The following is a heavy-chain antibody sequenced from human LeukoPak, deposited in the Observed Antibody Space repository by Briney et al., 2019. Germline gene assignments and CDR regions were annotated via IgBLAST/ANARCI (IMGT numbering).Heavy chain of an antibody. CDR3: ARSALTIFGVVGDLDP. J-gene: IGHJ5*02. Sequence: SETLSLTCTVSGGSISSYYWSWIRQPPGKGLEWIGYIYYSGSTNYNPSLKSRVTISVDTSKNQFSLKLSSVTAADTAVYYCARSALTIFGVVGDLDPWGQGTLVTVSS. D-gene: IGHD3-3*01. V-gene: IGHV4-59*01. CDR2: IYYSGST. CDR1: GGSISSYY.